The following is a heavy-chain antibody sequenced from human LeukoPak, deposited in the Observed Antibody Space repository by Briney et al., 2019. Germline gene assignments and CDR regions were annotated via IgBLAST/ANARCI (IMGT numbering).Heavy chain of an antibody. CDR1: GYTFTGYY. CDR2: INPNSGGT. CDR3: ARVGSMYFDILTGSPDWFDP. J-gene: IGHJ5*02. Sequence: ASVKVSFKASGYTFTGYYIHWVRQAPGQGLEWMGWINPNSGGTNYAQKFQGRVTMTRDTSITTAYMELRRLRSDDTAVYYCARVGSMYFDILTGSPDWFDPWGREPWSPSPQ. V-gene: IGHV1-2*02. D-gene: IGHD3-9*01.